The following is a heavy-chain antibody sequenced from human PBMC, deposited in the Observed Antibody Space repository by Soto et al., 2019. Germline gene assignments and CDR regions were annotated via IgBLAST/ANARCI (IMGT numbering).Heavy chain of an antibody. J-gene: IGHJ4*02. D-gene: IGHD1-26*01. Sequence: VASVKVSCKASGYTFTSYGISWVRQAPGQGLEWMGWISAYNGNTNYAQKLQGRVTMTRDMSITTVYMELNNLSPDDTAVYYCGRGRSGQIVVFYWGQGTPVTVSS. CDR1: GYTFTSYG. CDR3: GRGRSGQIVVFY. V-gene: IGHV1-18*01. CDR2: ISAYNGNT.